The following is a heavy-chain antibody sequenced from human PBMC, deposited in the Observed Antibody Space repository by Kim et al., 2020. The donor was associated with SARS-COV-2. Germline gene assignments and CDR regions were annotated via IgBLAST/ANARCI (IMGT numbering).Heavy chain of an antibody. Sequence: GESLKISCKGSGYSFTSYWIGWVRQMPGKGLEWMGIIYPGDSDTRYSPSFQGQVTISADKSISTAYLQWSSLKASDTAMYYCARLTSSTSFEGAFDIWGQGTMVTVSS. CDR2: IYPGDSDT. CDR1: GYSFTSYW. D-gene: IGHD2-2*01. V-gene: IGHV5-51*01. J-gene: IGHJ3*02. CDR3: ARLTSSTSFEGAFDI.